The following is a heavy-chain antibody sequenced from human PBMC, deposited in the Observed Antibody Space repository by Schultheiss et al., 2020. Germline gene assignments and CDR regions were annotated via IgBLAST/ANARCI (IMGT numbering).Heavy chain of an antibody. Sequence: SETLSLTCTVSGGSISSGDYYWSWIRQHPGKGLEWIGEINHRGSTNYNPSLKSRVTISVDKSKNQFSLKLSSVTAADTAVYYCARLHCSGGSCYGTYYFDYWGKGTLVTVSS. CDR2: INHRGST. CDR3: ARLHCSGGSCYGTYYFDY. CDR1: GGSISSGDYY. D-gene: IGHD2-15*01. V-gene: IGHV4-30-4*01. J-gene: IGHJ4*02.